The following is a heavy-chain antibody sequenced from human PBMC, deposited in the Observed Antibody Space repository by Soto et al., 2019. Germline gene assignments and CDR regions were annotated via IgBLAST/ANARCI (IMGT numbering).Heavy chain of an antibody. J-gene: IGHJ4*02. D-gene: IGHD3-22*01. Sequence: PGGSLRLSCAASGFTFSSYSMNWVRQAPGKGLEWVSSISGSGSYIYYADSVKGRFTISRDNAKNSLYLQMNSLRAEDTAVYYCARDLHYYDSGGYYGYWGQGTLVTVSS. CDR2: ISGSGSYI. V-gene: IGHV3-21*01. CDR1: GFTFSSYS. CDR3: ARDLHYYDSGGYYGY.